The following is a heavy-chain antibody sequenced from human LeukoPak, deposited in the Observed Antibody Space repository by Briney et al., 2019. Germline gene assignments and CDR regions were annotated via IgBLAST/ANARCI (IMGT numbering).Heavy chain of an antibody. CDR3: ARKNPRTNIVGAVPRYWFDP. CDR1: GGSFSGYY. CDR2: INHSGST. V-gene: IGHV4-34*01. D-gene: IGHD1-26*01. J-gene: IGHJ5*02. Sequence: SETLSLTCAVYGGSFSGYYWSWIRQPPGKGLEWIGEINHSGSTNYNPSLKSRVTISVDTSKNQFSLKLSSVTAAGTAVYYCARKNPRTNIVGAVPRYWFDPWGQGALVTVSS.